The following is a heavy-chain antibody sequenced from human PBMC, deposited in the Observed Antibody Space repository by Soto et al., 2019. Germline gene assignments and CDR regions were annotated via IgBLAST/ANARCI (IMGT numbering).Heavy chain of an antibody. CDR3: ARGDFRWERRFMDV. Sequence: SETLSLTCTVSGGSISSGDYYWSWIRQPPGKGLEWIGYIYYSGSTYYNPSLKSRVTISVDTSKNQFSLKLSSVTAADTAVYYCARGDFRWERRFMDVWGQGTTVTVS. CDR1: GGSISSGDYY. V-gene: IGHV4-30-4*01. D-gene: IGHD1-26*01. J-gene: IGHJ6*02. CDR2: IYYSGST.